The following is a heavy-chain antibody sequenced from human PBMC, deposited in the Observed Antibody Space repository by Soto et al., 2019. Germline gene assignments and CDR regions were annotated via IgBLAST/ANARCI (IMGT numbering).Heavy chain of an antibody. V-gene: IGHV1-3*01. CDR1: GYTFTSYA. CDR2: INPNNGNT. J-gene: IGHJ6*02. CDR3: ARDLAAAGKNYYYGMDV. Sequence: GASVKVSCKASGYTFTSYAMHWVRQAPGQRLEWMGWINPNNGNTKYSQKFQGRVTITRDTSISTAYMELSSLRSDDTAVYYCARDLAAAGKNYYYGMDVWGQGTTVTVSS. D-gene: IGHD6-13*01.